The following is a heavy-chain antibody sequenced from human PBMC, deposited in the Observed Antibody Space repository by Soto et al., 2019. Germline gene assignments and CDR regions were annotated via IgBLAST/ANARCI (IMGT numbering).Heavy chain of an antibody. J-gene: IGHJ4*02. CDR2: ISGSDGST. CDR1: GFSFSSYA. CDR3: ARDRERDAWYEDY. D-gene: IGHD6-13*01. Sequence: GGSLRLSCVVSGFSFSSYAMSWVRQAPGEGLEWVSVISGSDGSTYYADSVKGRFTISRDDSKNTLYLQMNSLRVEDTAVYYCARDRERDAWYEDYWGQGTLVTVSS. V-gene: IGHV3-23*01.